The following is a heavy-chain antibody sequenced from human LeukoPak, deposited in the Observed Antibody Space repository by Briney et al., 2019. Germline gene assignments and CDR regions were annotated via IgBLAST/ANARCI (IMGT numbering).Heavy chain of an antibody. CDR2: IYSRGST. V-gene: IGHV3-66*01. J-gene: IGHJ3*02. Sequence: GGSLRLSCAASGFTVSINYMSWVRQAPGKGLEWVSVIYSRGSTYYADSVKGRFTISRDNSLNTLYLQMNSLRDEDTAVYYCARGGPEDAFDIWGQGTMVTVSS. CDR1: GFTVSINY. CDR3: ARGGPEDAFDI. D-gene: IGHD1-14*01.